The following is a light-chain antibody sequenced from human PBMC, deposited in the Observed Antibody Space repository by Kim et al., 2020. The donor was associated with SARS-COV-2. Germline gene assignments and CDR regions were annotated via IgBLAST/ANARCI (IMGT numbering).Light chain of an antibody. CDR2: KDT. Sequence: SPGQHARITCSGHVLPTKFARWFQQKPGQAPVLIIYKDTARPSGIPERFSGSTSGATVTLILTGAQVEDEADYYCYSGTANTLAWMFGGGTQLTVL. J-gene: IGLJ3*02. CDR3: YSGTANTLAWM. CDR1: VLPTKF. V-gene: IGLV3-27*01.